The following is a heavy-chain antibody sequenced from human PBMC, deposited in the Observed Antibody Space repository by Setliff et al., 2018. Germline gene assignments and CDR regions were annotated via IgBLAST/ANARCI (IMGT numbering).Heavy chain of an antibody. CDR3: TTSPISSGWHGYADYNMDV. D-gene: IGHD6-19*01. J-gene: IGHJ6*02. V-gene: IGHV3-15*01. Sequence: PGGSLRLSCAASGFTFSSYSMNWVRQAPGKGLEWVGRIKRIIDSETTTHAGPVKGRFTVSRDDSKSTLYLQMNNLKTEDTAVYYCTTSPISSGWHGYADYNMDVWGQGTTVTVSS. CDR2: IKRIIDSETT. CDR1: GFTFSSYS.